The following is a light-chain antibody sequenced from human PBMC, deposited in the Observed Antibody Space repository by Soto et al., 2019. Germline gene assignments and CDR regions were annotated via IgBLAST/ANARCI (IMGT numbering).Light chain of an antibody. CDR2: GAS. Sequence: EIVLTQSPATLSLSPGXRATLSCRASQNVSNYLAWYQQKPGQAPRLLIYGASTRATGIPARFSGSGSGTEFTLTISSLQSEDFALYYCQQYNNWPRGTFGQGTKV. V-gene: IGKV3-15*01. CDR3: QQYNNWPRGT. J-gene: IGKJ1*01. CDR1: QNVSNY.